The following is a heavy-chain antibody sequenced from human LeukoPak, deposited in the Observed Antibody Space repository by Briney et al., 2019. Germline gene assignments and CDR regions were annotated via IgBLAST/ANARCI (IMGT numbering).Heavy chain of an antibody. CDR3: AKVGYYDSSGYGY. CDR1: GFTFSSYA. Sequence: GGSLRLSCAASGFTFSSYAMSWVRQAPGKGLEWVSAISGSGCSTYYADSVKGRFTISRDNSKNTLYLQMNSLRAEDTAVYYCAKVGYYDSSGYGYWGQGTLVTVSS. D-gene: IGHD3-22*01. CDR2: ISGSGCST. V-gene: IGHV3-23*01. J-gene: IGHJ4*02.